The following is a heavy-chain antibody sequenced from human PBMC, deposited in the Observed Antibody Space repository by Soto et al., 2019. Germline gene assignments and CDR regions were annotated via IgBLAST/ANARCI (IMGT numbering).Heavy chain of an antibody. CDR2: IYHSGST. Sequence: SETLSLTCAVSGGSISSGGYSWSWIRQPPGKGLEWIGYIYHSGSTYYNPSLKSRVTISVDRSKNQFSLKLSSVTAADTAVYYCARAGGNSLYWFDPWGQGTLVTVSS. J-gene: IGHJ5*02. V-gene: IGHV4-30-2*01. CDR1: GGSISSGGYS. CDR3: ARAGGNSLYWFDP. D-gene: IGHD1-1*01.